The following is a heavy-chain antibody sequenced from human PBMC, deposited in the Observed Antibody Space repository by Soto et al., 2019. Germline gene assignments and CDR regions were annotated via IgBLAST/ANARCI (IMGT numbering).Heavy chain of an antibody. CDR3: ARHQLRFLEWSYFDY. Sequence: QLQLQESGPGLVKPSETLSLSCTVSGGSITSSGFSWDWIRQPPGKGLEWIGSFYYSGNTYYNASLESRVTISADTSKNQFSLKLTSLTAADTAVYYCARHQLRFLEWSYFDYWGQGSLVTVSS. CDR2: FYYSGNT. V-gene: IGHV4-39*01. D-gene: IGHD3-3*01. CDR1: GGSITSSGFS. J-gene: IGHJ4*02.